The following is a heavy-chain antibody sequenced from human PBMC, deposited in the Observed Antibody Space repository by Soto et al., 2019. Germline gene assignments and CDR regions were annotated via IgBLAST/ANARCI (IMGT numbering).Heavy chain of an antibody. Sequence: GGSLRLSCAASGFTFSTHWMHWVCQAPGKGLVWVSRINSDGTSTYYADSVRGRFTISRGNAKNTLYLEMNSLRAEDTAVYYCVDGLSGWPYWGQGALVTVSS. J-gene: IGHJ4*02. CDR2: INSDGTST. CDR1: GFTFSTHW. V-gene: IGHV3-74*01. CDR3: VDGLSGWPY. D-gene: IGHD6-19*01.